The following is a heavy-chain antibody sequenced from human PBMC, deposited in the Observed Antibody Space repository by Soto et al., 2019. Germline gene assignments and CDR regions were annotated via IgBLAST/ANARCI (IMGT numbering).Heavy chain of an antibody. V-gene: IGHV3-74*01. CDR2: INSDGSST. J-gene: IGHJ3*02. Sequence: GGSLRLSCAASGFTFSSYWMHWVRQAPGKGLVWVSRINSDGSSTSYADSVKGRFTISRDNAKNTLYLQMNSLRAEDTAVYYCARGGVTYYYDSSGSFDAFDIWGQGTMVTVSS. CDR3: ARGGVTYYYDSSGSFDAFDI. D-gene: IGHD3-22*01. CDR1: GFTFSSYW.